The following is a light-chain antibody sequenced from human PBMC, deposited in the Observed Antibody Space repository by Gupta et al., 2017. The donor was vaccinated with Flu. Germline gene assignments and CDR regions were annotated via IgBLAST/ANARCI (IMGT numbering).Light chain of an antibody. CDR2: GAS. Sequence: DTLSLSPGEEASLSCRASQSVRKTYFAWLQQKPGQAPRVLIYGASTRAAGIPDRFSGSGSGTDFTLTISRLEPEDVAVYYCHQDDSSPRTFGQGTKLEI. CDR3: HQDDSSPRT. J-gene: IGKJ2*01. V-gene: IGKV3-20*01. CDR1: QSVRKTY.